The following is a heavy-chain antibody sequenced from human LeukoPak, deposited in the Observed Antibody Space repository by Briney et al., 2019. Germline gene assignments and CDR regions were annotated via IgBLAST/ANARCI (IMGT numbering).Heavy chain of an antibody. V-gene: IGHV3-48*04. D-gene: IGHD2-15*01. J-gene: IGHJ4*02. Sequence: GGSLRLSCAASGFTLSSYGMSWVRQAPGKGLEWLSYISSSTTTIYYADSVKGRFTVSRDSAKNSLYLQMNSLRAEDTAVYYCARVDCSGGSCFSGFDYWGQGTLVTVSS. CDR1: GFTLSSYG. CDR3: ARVDCSGGSCFSGFDY. CDR2: ISSSTTTI.